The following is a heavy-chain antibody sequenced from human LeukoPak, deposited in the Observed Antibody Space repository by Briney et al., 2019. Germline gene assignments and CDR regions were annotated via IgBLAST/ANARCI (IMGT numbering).Heavy chain of an antibody. V-gene: IGHV1-3*01. CDR1: GYTFTSYA. Sequence: ASMKVSCKASGYTFTSYAMHWVRQAPGQRLEWMGWINAGNGNTKYSQKFQGRVTITRDTSASTAYMELSSLRSEDTAVYYCARAAYYYDSSGYYYVAYYFDYWGQGTLVTVSS. D-gene: IGHD3-22*01. CDR2: INAGNGNT. J-gene: IGHJ4*02. CDR3: ARAAYYYDSSGYYYVAYYFDY.